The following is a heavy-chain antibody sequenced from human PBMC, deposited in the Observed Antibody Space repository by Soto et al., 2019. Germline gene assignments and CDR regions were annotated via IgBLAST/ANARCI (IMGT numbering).Heavy chain of an antibody. V-gene: IGHV5-51*01. D-gene: IGHD3-22*01. Sequence: PGESLKISCKGSGYSFTSNWIGWVRQLPGKGLEWMGIIYPGDSDTRYSPSFQGQVTISADKSISTAYLQWSSLKASDSAIYYCARSLYYDTTTQSPDSYFDLWGRGTLVTVS. CDR2: IYPGDSDT. CDR1: GYSFTSNW. J-gene: IGHJ2*01. CDR3: ARSLYYDTTTQSPDSYFDL.